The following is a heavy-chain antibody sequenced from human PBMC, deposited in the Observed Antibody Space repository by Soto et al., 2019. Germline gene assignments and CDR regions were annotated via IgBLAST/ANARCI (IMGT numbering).Heavy chain of an antibody. CDR3: ASRLYYDFWSGYYTAGGDAFDI. V-gene: IGHV3-7*01. D-gene: IGHD3-3*01. CDR2: IKQDGSEK. CDR1: GFTFSSYW. J-gene: IGHJ3*02. Sequence: GSLRLSCAASGFTFSSYWMSWVRQAPGKGLEWVANIKQDGSEKYYVDSVKGRFTISRDNAKNSLYLQMNSLRAEDTAVYYCASRLYYDFWSGYYTAGGDAFDIWGQGTMVTVSS.